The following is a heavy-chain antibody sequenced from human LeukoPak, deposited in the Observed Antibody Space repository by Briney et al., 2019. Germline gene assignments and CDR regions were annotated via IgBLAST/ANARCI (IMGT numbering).Heavy chain of an antibody. V-gene: IGHV3-74*01. CDR3: ARSFSGYRDY. D-gene: IGHD3-22*01. J-gene: IGHJ4*02. Sequence: PGGSLRLSCAASGFTLSSHRVHWVRQAPGKGLVWVSRLNEDGRITNYADSVKGRFTISRDNAKNTVYLQMNSLRVEDTGVYYCARSFSGYRDYWGQGTQVGVSS. CDR1: GFTLSSHR. CDR2: LNEDGRIT.